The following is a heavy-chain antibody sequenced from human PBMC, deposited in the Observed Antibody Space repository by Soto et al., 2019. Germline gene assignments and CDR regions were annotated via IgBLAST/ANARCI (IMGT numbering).Heavy chain of an antibody. CDR1: GFTFSSYW. D-gene: IGHD2-15*01. Sequence: EVQLVESGGGLVQPGESLRLSCAASGFTFSSYWMHWVRQAPGKGLVWVSRINSDGSSTSYASSVKGRVTISRDNAKNTLYLHMNSLRAEDTAVYYCVRTSLVVAAATREDYWGQGTLVTVSS. J-gene: IGHJ4*02. V-gene: IGHV3-74*01. CDR3: VRTSLVVAAATREDY. CDR2: INSDGSST.